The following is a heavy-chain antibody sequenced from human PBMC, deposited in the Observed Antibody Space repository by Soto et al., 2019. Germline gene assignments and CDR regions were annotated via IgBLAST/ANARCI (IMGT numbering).Heavy chain of an antibody. CDR2: IDPSGGST. CDR3: ARDCGYYYRSDAFDK. D-gene: IGHD1-26*01. Sequence: ASVKVSCKASGYTFTASYLHWVRQAPGQGLEWMGIIDPSGGSTSYSQKFQGRVTMTRDTSTSTVYMELNSLRSEDTAVFYCARDCGYYYRSDAFDKWSQGTIVTVS. CDR1: GYTFTASY. V-gene: IGHV1-46*01. J-gene: IGHJ3*02.